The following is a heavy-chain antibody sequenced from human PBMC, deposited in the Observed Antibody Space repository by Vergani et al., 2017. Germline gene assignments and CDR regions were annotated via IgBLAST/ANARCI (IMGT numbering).Heavy chain of an antibody. CDR1: GGSFSGYY. CDR3: ARGRGRGQWLVGGFDP. D-gene: IGHD6-19*01. J-gene: IGHJ5*02. Sequence: QVQLQQWGAGLLKPSETLSLTCAVYGGSFSGYYWSWIRQPPGKGLEWIGEINHSGSTNYNPSLKSRVTISVDTSKNQFSLKLSSVTAADTAVYYCARGRGRGQWLVGGFDPWGQGALVTVSS. CDR2: INHSGST. V-gene: IGHV4-34*01.